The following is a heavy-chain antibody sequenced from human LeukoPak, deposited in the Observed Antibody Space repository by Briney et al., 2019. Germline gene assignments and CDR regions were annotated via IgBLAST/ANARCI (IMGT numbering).Heavy chain of an antibody. CDR2: IGGSGITT. D-gene: IGHD6-13*01. J-gene: IGHJ3*02. Sequence: PGGSLRLSCAASGFTFSSYAMHWVRQAPGKGLEWVSTIGGSGITTFYADSVKGRFTISRDNSKNAVFLQVNSLRAEDMAIYYCARGASSWEYTTFDIWGQGTIVTVSS. CDR1: GFTFSSYA. CDR3: ARGASSWEYTTFDI. V-gene: IGHV3-23*01.